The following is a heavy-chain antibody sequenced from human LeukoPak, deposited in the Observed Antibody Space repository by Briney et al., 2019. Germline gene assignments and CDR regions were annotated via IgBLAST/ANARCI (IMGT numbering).Heavy chain of an antibody. Sequence: PSETLSPTCTVPGASISSYFWSWVRQPPGKGLEWIGYIYYSGSTNYIPSLKSRVTISVDTSKNQFSLKLASVTTADTAVYYCARDRWLGYWGQGTLVTVSS. D-gene: IGHD5-12*01. CDR1: GASISSYF. J-gene: IGHJ4*02. V-gene: IGHV4-59*01. CDR3: ARDRWLGY. CDR2: IYYSGST.